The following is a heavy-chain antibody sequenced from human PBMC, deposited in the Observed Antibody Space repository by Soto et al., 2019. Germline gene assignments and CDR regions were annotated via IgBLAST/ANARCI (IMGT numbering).Heavy chain of an antibody. D-gene: IGHD3-16*01. V-gene: IGHV5-51*01. CDR2: IYPGDSDT. J-gene: IGHJ6*02. Sequence: GESLKISCKGSGYTFTNYWIGWVRQMPGKGLEWMGIIYPGDSDTKYNPSFQGQVTISADKSITTTYLRWTSLKASDTAIYYCAREISYVPGGHLYYGMDVLGQGTAVTVSS. CDR1: GYTFTNYW. CDR3: AREISYVPGGHLYYGMDV.